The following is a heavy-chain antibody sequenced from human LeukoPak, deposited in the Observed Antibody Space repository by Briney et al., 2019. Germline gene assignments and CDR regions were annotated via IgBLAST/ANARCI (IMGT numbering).Heavy chain of an antibody. V-gene: IGHV3-74*01. J-gene: IGHJ4*02. Sequence: GGSLRLSFAASGFTFSNSWMHWVRQAPGKGLVWVSRISSDGTTTNYADSVKGRFTISRDNAKNTLYLQMNSLGAEDTAIYFCVCIPVGFWGQGPLVTVSS. D-gene: IGHD2-8*02. CDR3: VCIPVGF. CDR2: ISSDGTTT. CDR1: GFTFSNSW.